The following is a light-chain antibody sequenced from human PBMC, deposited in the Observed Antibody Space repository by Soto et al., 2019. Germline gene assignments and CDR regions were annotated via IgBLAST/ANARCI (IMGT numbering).Light chain of an antibody. CDR1: SSNTGAGSD. CDR3: QSYDRRLRASV. CDR2: SNY. V-gene: IGLV1-40*01. Sequence: QSVLTQPPSVSGAPGQRVTISCTGSSSNTGAGSDVHWYQHVPGTAPKLLIYSNYRRPSGVPDRFSGSRSGTSAPLAITGLQAEDEADYYCQSYDRRLRASVFGGGTKLTVL. J-gene: IGLJ2*01.